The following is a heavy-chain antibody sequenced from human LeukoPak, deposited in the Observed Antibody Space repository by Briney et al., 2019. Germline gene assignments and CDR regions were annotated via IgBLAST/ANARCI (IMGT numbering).Heavy chain of an antibody. J-gene: IGHJ3*02. CDR1: GGSISRGGYY. Sequence: SETLSLTCTVSGGSISRGGYYWSWIRQHPGKGLEWIGYIYYSGSTYYNPSLKSRVTISVDTSKNQFSLKLSSVTAADTAVYYCARGGRYFDWLSPNAFDIWGQGTMVTVSS. CDR2: IYYSGST. D-gene: IGHD3-9*01. V-gene: IGHV4-31*03. CDR3: ARGGRYFDWLSPNAFDI.